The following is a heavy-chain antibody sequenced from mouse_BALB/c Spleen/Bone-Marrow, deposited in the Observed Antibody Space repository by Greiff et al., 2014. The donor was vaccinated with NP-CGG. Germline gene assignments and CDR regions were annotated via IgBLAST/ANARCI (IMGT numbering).Heavy chain of an antibody. CDR3: ARALTGTWFAY. J-gene: IGHJ3*01. V-gene: IGHV1S56*01. CDR1: GYTFTRYY. Sequence: QVHLQQSGPELVKPGASVKISCKASGYTFTRYYIHWVKQRPGQGLEWIGWIYPGNVNTKYNEKFKDKATLTADKSSSTAYMQLSSLTSEDSAVYFCARALTGTWFAYWGQGTLVTVSA. CDR2: IYPGNVNT. D-gene: IGHD4-1*01.